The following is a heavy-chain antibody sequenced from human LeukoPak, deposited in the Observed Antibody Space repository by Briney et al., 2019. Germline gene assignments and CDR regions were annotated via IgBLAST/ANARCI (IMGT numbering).Heavy chain of an antibody. J-gene: IGHJ3*02. CDR3: ARVRDILTGYYRDAFGI. Sequence: GASVKVSCKASGYTFTSYGISWVRQAPGQGLEWMGWISAYNGNTNYAQKLQGRVTMTTDTSTSTAYMELRSLRSDDTAVYYCARVRDILTGYYRDAFGIWGQGTMVTVSS. D-gene: IGHD3-9*01. V-gene: IGHV1-18*01. CDR2: ISAYNGNT. CDR1: GYTFTSYG.